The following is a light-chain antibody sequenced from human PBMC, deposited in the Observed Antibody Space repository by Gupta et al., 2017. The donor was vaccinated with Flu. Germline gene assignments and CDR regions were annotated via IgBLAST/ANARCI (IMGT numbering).Light chain of an antibody. CDR3: CSYAGSSTGYV. Sequence: QSALTQPASVSGSPGQSSTISCTAISTDVGIYNLVSWYQQHPGKAPKQMIYEGRKRPSGVSNRFSCSKSGDTASLTISGVQAEDEADYYCCSYAGSSTGYVFGTGTKVTVL. CDR2: EGR. J-gene: IGLJ1*01. V-gene: IGLV2-23*01. CDR1: STDVGIYNL.